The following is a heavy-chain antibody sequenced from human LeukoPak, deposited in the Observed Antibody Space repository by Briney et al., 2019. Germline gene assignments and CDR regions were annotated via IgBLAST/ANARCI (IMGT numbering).Heavy chain of an antibody. CDR2: INGGGDAT. D-gene: IGHD2-2*01. Sequence: GGSLRLSCATSGFTFNNNAMSWVRQAPGKGLEWVSAINGGGDATEYADSVKGHFTISRDNSKNTLYLQMNSLRPDDTAVYYCARCTASCYANAFDVWGQGTLLTVSS. J-gene: IGHJ3*01. CDR1: GFTFNNNA. CDR3: ARCTASCYANAFDV. V-gene: IGHV3-23*01.